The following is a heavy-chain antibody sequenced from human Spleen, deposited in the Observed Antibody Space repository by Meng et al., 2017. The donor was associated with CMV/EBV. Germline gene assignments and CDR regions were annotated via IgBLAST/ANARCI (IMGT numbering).Heavy chain of an antibody. D-gene: IGHD2-2*02. CDR3: ARERCSSRGCYSDH. V-gene: IGHV3-21*01. J-gene: IGHJ4*02. CDR2: ISPSSGFI. Sequence: ASYFIFSTFNMNWVRQAPGKGLEWVSSISPSSGFIYYADSMKGRLTISRDNANNLVFLHLNSLRVEDTAIYYCARERCSSRGCYSDHWGQGTLVTVSS. CDR1: YFIFSTFN.